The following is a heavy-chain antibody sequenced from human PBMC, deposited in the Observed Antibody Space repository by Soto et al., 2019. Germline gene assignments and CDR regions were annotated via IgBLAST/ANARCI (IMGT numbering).Heavy chain of an antibody. V-gene: IGHV4-59*08. CDR3: ARVQAEGHDY. CDR2: IYYAGST. J-gene: IGHJ4*01. CDR1: GGSMISYY. Sequence: PSDTLSLTCTASGGSMISYYWSWIRQPPGRGLEWIGFIYYAGSTKYNPSLNSRVTISVDTSKNQFSLTVTSVTAADTAVYYCARVQAEGHDYWGHGLLFTVPS. D-gene: IGHD6-13*01.